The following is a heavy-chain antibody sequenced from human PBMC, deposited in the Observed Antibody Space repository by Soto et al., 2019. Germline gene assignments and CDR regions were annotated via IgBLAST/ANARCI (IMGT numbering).Heavy chain of an antibody. J-gene: IGHJ2*01. CDR2: ISSSSSTI. D-gene: IGHD2-2*02. CDR3: AIQDIVVVPAAKPPNLGDISASRYFDL. CDR1: GFTFSSYS. Sequence: GGSLRLSCAASGFTFSSYSMNWVRQAPGKGLEWVSYISSSSSTIYYADSVKGRFTISRDNAKNSLYLQMNSLRAEDTAVYYCAIQDIVVVPAAKPPNLGDISASRYFDLWGRGTLVTVSS. V-gene: IGHV3-48*01.